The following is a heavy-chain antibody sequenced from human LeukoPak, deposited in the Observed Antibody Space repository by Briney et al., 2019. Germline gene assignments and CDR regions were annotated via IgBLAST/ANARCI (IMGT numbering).Heavy chain of an antibody. CDR2: ISGSGVRT. CDR3: AKGSREWELLDAFDI. V-gene: IGHV3-23*01. J-gene: IGHJ3*02. Sequence: PGGSLRLSCAASGFTFNNYGMSWVRQAPGKGLEWVSGISGSGVRTDYADSVKGRFTISRDNAKNTLYLQMNSLRAEDTAVYYCAKGSREWELLDAFDIWGQGTTVTVSS. D-gene: IGHD1-26*01. CDR1: GFTFNNYG.